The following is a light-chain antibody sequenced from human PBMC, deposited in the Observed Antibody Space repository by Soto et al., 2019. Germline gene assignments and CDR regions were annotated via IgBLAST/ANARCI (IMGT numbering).Light chain of an antibody. CDR1: SSDVGIYNY. V-gene: IGLV1-47*02. CDR3: ASWDDRLGAVI. J-gene: IGLJ2*01. Sequence: QSVLTQPASVSGSPGQSIAISCTGSSSDVGIYNYVSWYQQHPGKVPKLLMHSNNLRPSGVPERISGSKSGTSASLAISGLRSEDEAVYYCASWDDRLGAVIFGGGTKVTVL. CDR2: SNN.